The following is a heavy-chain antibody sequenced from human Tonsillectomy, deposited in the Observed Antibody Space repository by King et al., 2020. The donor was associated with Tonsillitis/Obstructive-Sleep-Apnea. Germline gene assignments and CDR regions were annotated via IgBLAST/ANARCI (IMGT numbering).Heavy chain of an antibody. V-gene: IGHV3-64*01. Sequence: VQLVESGGGLVQPGGSLRLSCAASGFTFSSYSMHWVRQAPGKGLEYVSAISSNGGSTYYANSVKGRFTISRDNSKNTLYLQMGSLRAEDMAVYYCARGLGYCSGGSCYSPGGSDSYYFDYWGQGTLVTVSS. CDR2: ISSNGGST. D-gene: IGHD2-15*01. J-gene: IGHJ4*02. CDR3: ARGLGYCSGGSCYSPGGSDSYYFDY. CDR1: GFTFSSYS.